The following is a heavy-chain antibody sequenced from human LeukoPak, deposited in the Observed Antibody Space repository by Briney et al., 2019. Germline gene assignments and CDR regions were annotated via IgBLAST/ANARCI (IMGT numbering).Heavy chain of an antibody. D-gene: IGHD3-10*01. J-gene: IGHJ4*02. V-gene: IGHV1-18*01. CDR3: ARDRASYSGSGSYSFAY. Sequence: ASVKVSCKASGYTFTSYGISWVRQAPGQGLEWMGWISAYNGNTNYAQNLQGRVTMTTDTSTSTAYMELRSLRSDDTAVYYCARDRASYSGSGSYSFAYWGQGTLVTVSS. CDR1: GYTFTSYG. CDR2: ISAYNGNT.